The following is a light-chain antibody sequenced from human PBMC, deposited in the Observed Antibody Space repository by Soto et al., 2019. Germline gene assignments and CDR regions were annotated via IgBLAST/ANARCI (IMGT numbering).Light chain of an antibody. J-gene: IGKJ5*01. CDR1: QSVSTF. Sequence: EIVLTQSPATLSLYPGERAILSCRASQSVSTFLAWFQQKPGQPPRLLIYNASNRTTGIPARFSGSGSGTDFTLTISSLEPEDFAVYYCQQRGDWPPITFGQGRRLEIK. CDR2: NAS. V-gene: IGKV3-11*01. CDR3: QQRGDWPPIT.